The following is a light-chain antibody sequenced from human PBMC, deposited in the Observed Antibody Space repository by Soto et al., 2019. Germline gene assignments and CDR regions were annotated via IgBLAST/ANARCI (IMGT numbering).Light chain of an antibody. V-gene: IGKV1-17*01. CDR3: LQHDTYPWT. CDR2: AAS. J-gene: IGKJ1*01. Sequence: DIQTTESPSTLFASVGDRVTITCRASQSVSNWLAWYQQKPGKAPRRLIYAASSLQGGVPSRFSGSGSGTEFTLTIRSLQPEDFATYYCLQHDTYPWTFGQGTKVDIK. CDR1: QSVSNW.